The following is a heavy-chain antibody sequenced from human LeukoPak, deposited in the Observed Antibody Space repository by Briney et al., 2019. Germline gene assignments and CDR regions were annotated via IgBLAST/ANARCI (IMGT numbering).Heavy chain of an antibody. D-gene: IGHD3-9*01. Sequence: SETLSLTCAVSGGSISSGGYSWSWIRQPPGKGLEWIGYIYHSGSTYYNPSLKSRVTTSVDTSKNQFSLKLSSVTAADTAVYYCAAGPQLVIFDYWGQGTLVTVSS. CDR3: AAGPQLVIFDY. V-gene: IGHV4-30-2*01. CDR2: IYHSGST. J-gene: IGHJ4*02. CDR1: GGSISSGGYS.